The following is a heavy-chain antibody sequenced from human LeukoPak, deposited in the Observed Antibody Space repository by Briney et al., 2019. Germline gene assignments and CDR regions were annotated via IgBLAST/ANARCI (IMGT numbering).Heavy chain of an antibody. CDR2: IRYDGSNK. CDR1: GFTFSSYG. Sequence: GSLRLSCAASGFTFSSYGMHWVRQAPGKGLEWVAFIRYDGSNKYYADSVKGRFTISRDNSKNTLYLQMNSLRAEDTAVYYCAKDDYGDYNYYYGMDVWGQGTTVTVSS. CDR3: AKDDYGDYNYYYGMDV. V-gene: IGHV3-30*02. D-gene: IGHD4-17*01. J-gene: IGHJ6*02.